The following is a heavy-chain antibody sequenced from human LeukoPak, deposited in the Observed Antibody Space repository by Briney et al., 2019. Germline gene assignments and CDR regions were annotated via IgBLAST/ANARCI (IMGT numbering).Heavy chain of an antibody. Sequence: ASVKVSCKASGYSFTSYGISWVRQAPGQGLEWMGWISAYNGNTNYAQKLQGRVTMTTDTTTSTAYMELRSLRSDDTAVYYCARDYGGYGYFDYWGQGTLVTVSS. CDR2: ISAYNGNT. CDR3: ARDYGGYGYFDY. CDR1: GYSFTSYG. V-gene: IGHV1-18*01. D-gene: IGHD5-12*01. J-gene: IGHJ4*02.